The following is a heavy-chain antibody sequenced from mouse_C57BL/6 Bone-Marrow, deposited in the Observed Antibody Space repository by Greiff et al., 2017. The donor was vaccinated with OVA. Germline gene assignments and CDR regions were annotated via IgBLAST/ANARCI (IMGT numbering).Heavy chain of an antibody. CDR3: ARRRDYGSSSFFDY. D-gene: IGHD1-1*01. V-gene: IGHV8-12*01. J-gene: IGHJ2*01. CDR1: GFSLSTSGMG. CDR2: IYWDDDT. Sequence: ESGPGILQSSQTLSLTCSFSGFSLSTSGMGVSWIRQPSGKGLEWLAHIYWDDDTRYNPSLKSRLTISKDTSRNQVCLKITSVDTADTATYYCARRRDYGSSSFFDYWGQGTTLTVSS.